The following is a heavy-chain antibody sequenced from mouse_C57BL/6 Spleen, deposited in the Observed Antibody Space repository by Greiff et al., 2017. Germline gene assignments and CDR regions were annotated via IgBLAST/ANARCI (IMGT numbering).Heavy chain of an antibody. CDR2: IWPGGGT. J-gene: IGHJ2*01. CDR3: ARDSSGYGDYFDY. V-gene: IGHV2-9-1*01. CDR1: GFSLTSYA. D-gene: IGHD3-2*02. Sequence: VQLVESGPGLVAPSQSLSITCTVSGFSLTSYAISWVRQPPGKGLEWLGVIWPGGGTNYNSALKSRLSISKDNSKSQVFLKMNSLQTDDTARYYCARDSSGYGDYFDYWGQGTTLTVSS.